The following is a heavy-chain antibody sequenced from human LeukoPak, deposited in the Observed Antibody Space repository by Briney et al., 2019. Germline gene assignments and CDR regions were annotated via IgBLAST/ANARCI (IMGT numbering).Heavy chain of an antibody. Sequence: GGSLRLSCAASGFTFSSYGMHWVRQAPGKGLEWVSAISGSGGSTYYAGSVKGRFTISRDNSKNTLYLQMNSLRAEDTAVYYCAKFAPRWPLPPGNYWGQGTLVTVSS. D-gene: IGHD4-23*01. CDR2: ISGSGGST. CDR1: GFTFSSYG. V-gene: IGHV3-23*01. J-gene: IGHJ4*02. CDR3: AKFAPRWPLPPGNY.